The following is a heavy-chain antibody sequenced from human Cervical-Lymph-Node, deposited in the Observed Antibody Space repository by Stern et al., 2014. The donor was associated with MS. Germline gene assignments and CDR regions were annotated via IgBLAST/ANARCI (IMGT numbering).Heavy chain of an antibody. D-gene: IGHD6-6*01. CDR3: ARLGIASRPYFYGMDV. Sequence: QVQLQESGPGLVKPSQTLSLTCTVSGDSVSSGSHYWSWVRQPAGKGLEWIGRIYTSGRTNYSPSLKSRVTISLDTSKTQSSLTRSSVTATDTAVYYCARLGIASRPYFYGMDVWGQGTTVIVSS. J-gene: IGHJ6*02. CDR2: IYTSGRT. V-gene: IGHV4-61*02. CDR1: GDSVSSGSHY.